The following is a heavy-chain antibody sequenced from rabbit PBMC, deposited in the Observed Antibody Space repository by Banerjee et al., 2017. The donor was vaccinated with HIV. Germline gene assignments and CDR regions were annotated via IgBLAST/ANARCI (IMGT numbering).Heavy chain of an antibody. D-gene: IGHD4-1*01. J-gene: IGHJ4*01. CDR3: ARDLAGVIGWNFNL. V-gene: IGHV1S45*01. Sequence: QEQLKETGGGLVQPGGSLTLSCKASGFTFSSYVITWVRQAPGKGLEWIGCINTSSGNTVYATWAKGRFTISKASWTTVTLQMTSLTAADTATYFCARDLAGVIGWNFNLWGPGTLVTVS. CDR2: INTSSGNT. CDR1: GFTFSSYV.